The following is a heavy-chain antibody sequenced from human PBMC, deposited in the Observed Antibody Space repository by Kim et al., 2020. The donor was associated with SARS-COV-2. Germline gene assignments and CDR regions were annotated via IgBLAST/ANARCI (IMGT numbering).Heavy chain of an antibody. CDR3: ARRKFLEWLFPSSFDY. D-gene: IGHD3-3*01. J-gene: IGHJ4*02. CDR1: GFTFSSYE. Sequence: GGSLRLSCAASGFTFSSYEMNWVRQAPGKGLEWVSYISSSGSTIYYADSVKGRFTISRDNAKNSLYLQMNSLRAEDTAVYYCARRKFLEWLFPSSFDYWGQGTLVTVSS. CDR2: ISSSGSTI. V-gene: IGHV3-48*03.